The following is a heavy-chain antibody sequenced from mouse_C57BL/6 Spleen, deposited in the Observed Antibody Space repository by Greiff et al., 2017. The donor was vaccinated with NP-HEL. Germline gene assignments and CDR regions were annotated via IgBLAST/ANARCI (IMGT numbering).Heavy chain of an antibody. Sequence: VQLQQSGAELARPGASVKMSCKASGYTFTSYTMHWVKQRPGPGLEWIGYINPSSGYTKYNQKFKDKATLTADKSSSTAYMQLRSLTSEDSAVYYCARGTGKEVFAYWGQGTLVTVSA. CDR3: ARGTGKEVFAY. J-gene: IGHJ3*01. V-gene: IGHV1-4*01. CDR1: GYTFTSYT. CDR2: INPSSGYT. D-gene: IGHD4-1*01.